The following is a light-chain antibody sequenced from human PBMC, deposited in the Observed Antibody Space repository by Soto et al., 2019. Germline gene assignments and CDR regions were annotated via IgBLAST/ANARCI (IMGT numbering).Light chain of an antibody. CDR3: QVWDSSSDHVV. J-gene: IGLJ2*01. V-gene: IGLV3-21*04. Sequence: SYVLTQPPSVSVAPGKTARITCGGTNIGSKSVHWYQQKPGQAPVLVIYYDNDRPSGIPERFSGSNSGNTATLTISRVEAGDEADYYCQVWDSSSDHVVFGGGTKLTVL. CDR2: YDN. CDR1: NIGSKS.